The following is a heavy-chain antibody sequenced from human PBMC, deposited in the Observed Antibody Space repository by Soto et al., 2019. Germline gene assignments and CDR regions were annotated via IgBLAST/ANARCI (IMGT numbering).Heavy chain of an antibody. V-gene: IGHV3-30-3*01. D-gene: IGHD5-18*01. Sequence: GGSLRLSCAASGFTFSSYAMHWVRQAPGKGLEWVAVISYDGSNKYYADSVKGRFTISRDNSKNTLYLQMNSLRAEDTAVYYCAGGRGYSYGHPLDYWGQGTLVTVSS. CDR2: ISYDGSNK. CDR1: GFTFSSYA. CDR3: AGGRGYSYGHPLDY. J-gene: IGHJ4*02.